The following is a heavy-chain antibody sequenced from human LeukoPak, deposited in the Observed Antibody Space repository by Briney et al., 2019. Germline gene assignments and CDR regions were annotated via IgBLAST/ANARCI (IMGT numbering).Heavy chain of an antibody. CDR3: ARANYDI. J-gene: IGHJ4*02. D-gene: IGHD3-9*01. V-gene: IGHV3-7*01. CDR2: VNQDESQK. CDR1: GHTDSRLW. Sequence: GGSLTLFCAVSGHTDSRLWMSCVRQATGTGLECVANVNQDESQKYYVDSVKGQFNISKDNAKNSLNLQMNSLRAEDTGVYYCARANYDIRGQGTLVTVSS.